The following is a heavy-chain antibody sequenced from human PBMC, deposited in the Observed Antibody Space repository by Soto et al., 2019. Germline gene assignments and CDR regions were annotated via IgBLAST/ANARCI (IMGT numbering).Heavy chain of an antibody. Sequence: EVQLLESGGGLVQPGGSLRLSCGASGFTFSNYGMSWVRQAPGKGLEWVSSITASSGSTCYPDSVKGRFTISRDSSQNTLYLQMNSLRVDDTAIYFCAKNQWELLHWGQGTLVTVSS. V-gene: IGHV3-23*01. D-gene: IGHD1-26*01. CDR3: AKNQWELLH. J-gene: IGHJ4*02. CDR1: GFTFSNYG. CDR2: ITASSGST.